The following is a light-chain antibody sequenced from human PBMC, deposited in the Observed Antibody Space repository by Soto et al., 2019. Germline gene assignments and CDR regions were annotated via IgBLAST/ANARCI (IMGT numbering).Light chain of an antibody. J-gene: IGKJ3*01. CDR3: QQRSNWPRFT. V-gene: IGKV3-15*01. CDR1: QSVSSN. Sequence: EVGMTQSPATLSVSPGERATLSCRASQSVSSNLAWYQQKPGQTPRLLMYGASTRATGIPARFSGSGSGTEFTLTISGLEPEDFAVYYCQQRSNWPRFTFGPGTKVDIK. CDR2: GAS.